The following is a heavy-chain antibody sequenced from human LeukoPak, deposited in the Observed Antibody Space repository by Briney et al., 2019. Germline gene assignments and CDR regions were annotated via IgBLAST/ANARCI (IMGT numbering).Heavy chain of an antibody. CDR3: ARLQRVPDAFDI. V-gene: IGHV4-61*05. CDR1: GDSINNNNYY. Sequence: PSETLSLTCTVSGDSINNNNYYWGWIRQPPGEGLEWIGYICYSGSTNYNPSLKSRVTISVDTSKNQFSLKLGSVTAADTAVYYCARLQRVPDAFDIWGQGTMVTVSS. CDR2: ICYSGST. J-gene: IGHJ3*02.